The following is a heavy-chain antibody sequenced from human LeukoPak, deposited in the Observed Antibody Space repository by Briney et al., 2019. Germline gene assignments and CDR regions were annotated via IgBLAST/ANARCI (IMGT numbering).Heavy chain of an antibody. CDR3: ASAEPRGIIWYPY. CDR2: IYHSGST. Sequence: SETLSLTCAVSGAPISSNNWWWSWVRQPPGKGLEWIGEIYHSGSTNYNPSLKSRVTMSVDKSKNQFSLKLSSETAADTAVYYCASAEPRGIIWYPYWGQGTLVTVSS. J-gene: IGHJ4*02. V-gene: IGHV4-4*02. CDR1: GAPISSNNW. D-gene: IGHD6-13*01.